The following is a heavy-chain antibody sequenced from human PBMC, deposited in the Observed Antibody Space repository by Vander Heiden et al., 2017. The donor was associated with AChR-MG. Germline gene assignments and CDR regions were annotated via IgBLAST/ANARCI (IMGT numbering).Heavy chain of an antibody. CDR2: ISNTGSYI. CDR1: GFTFSTYG. CDR3: AKNTVRGIVAFDP. Sequence: EVRLVESGGGVVTPGGSLRLSCAASGFTFSTYGMNWVRQAPGKGLEWVASISNTGSYIYYANSVKGRFTISRDDAKNSLYLQMNSLRGDDTAVYYCAKNTVRGIVAFDPWGQGTLVTVSS. V-gene: IGHV3-21*01. D-gene: IGHD1-26*01. J-gene: IGHJ5*02.